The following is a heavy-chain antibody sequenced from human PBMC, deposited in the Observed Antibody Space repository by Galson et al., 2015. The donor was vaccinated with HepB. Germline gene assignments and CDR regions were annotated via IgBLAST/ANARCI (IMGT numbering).Heavy chain of an antibody. CDR3: ARVGGRGHTLDY. V-gene: IGHV1-69*08. CDR2: IIPLLGTT. Sequence: SVKVSCKASGGTFSSYPITWVRQAPGQGLEWLGRIIPLLGTTKYSQKSQDRVTITADKSTGTAYMELTDLTSEDTAIYYCARVGGRGHTLDYWGQGTQVTVSS. D-gene: IGHD2-15*01. CDR1: GGTFSSYP. J-gene: IGHJ4*02.